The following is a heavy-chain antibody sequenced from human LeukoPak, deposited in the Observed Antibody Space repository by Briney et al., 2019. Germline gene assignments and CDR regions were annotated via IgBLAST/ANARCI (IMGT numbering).Heavy chain of an antibody. CDR3: ARVPYCTNGVCYYYFDY. J-gene: IGHJ4*02. V-gene: IGHV1-69*13. Sequence: ASVKVSCKASGYTFTSYDISWVRQAPGQGLEWMGGIIPIFGTANYAQKFQGRVTITADESTSTAYMELSSLRSEDTAVYYCARVPYCTNGVCYYYFDYWGQGTLVTVSS. CDR2: IIPIFGTA. D-gene: IGHD2-8*01. CDR1: GYTFTSYD.